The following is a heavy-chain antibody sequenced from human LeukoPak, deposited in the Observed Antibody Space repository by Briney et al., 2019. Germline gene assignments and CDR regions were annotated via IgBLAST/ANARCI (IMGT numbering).Heavy chain of an antibody. D-gene: IGHD3-10*01. CDR1: GYTFTGYY. V-gene: IGHV1-2*04. J-gene: IGHJ3*02. CDR2: INPNSGGT. CDR3: AKGPGVRGRRGGLDI. Sequence: ASVKVSCKASGYTFTGYYMHWVRQAPGQGLEWMGWINPNSGGTNYAQKFQGWVTMTRDTSISTAYMELSRLRSDDTAVYYCAKGPGVRGRRGGLDIWGQGTMVTVSS.